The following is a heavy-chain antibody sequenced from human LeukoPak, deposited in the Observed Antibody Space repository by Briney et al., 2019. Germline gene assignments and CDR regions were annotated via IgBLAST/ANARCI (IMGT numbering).Heavy chain of an antibody. CDR2: ISSSGSTT. Sequence: GGSLRLSCAASGFTFSSYEMNWVRQAPGKGLEWISYISSSGSTTYYADSVKGRFTISRDNAKKSLYLQMNSLRAEDTAVYYCARKCGNDYGTNWFDPWGHGTLVTVSS. D-gene: IGHD4/OR15-4a*01. J-gene: IGHJ5*02. CDR3: ARKCGNDYGTNWFDP. V-gene: IGHV3-48*03. CDR1: GFTFSSYE.